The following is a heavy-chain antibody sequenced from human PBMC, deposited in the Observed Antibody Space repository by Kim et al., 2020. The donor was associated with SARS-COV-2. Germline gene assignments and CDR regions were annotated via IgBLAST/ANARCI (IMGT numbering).Heavy chain of an antibody. CDR3: ASPLGY. J-gene: IGHJ4*02. D-gene: IGHD3-10*01. V-gene: IGHV4-4*07. Sequence: PRGGTNYNPSLKSRVTMAVDTSKNQFSLKLSSVTAADTAVYYCASPLGYWGQGTLVTVSS. CDR2: PRGGT.